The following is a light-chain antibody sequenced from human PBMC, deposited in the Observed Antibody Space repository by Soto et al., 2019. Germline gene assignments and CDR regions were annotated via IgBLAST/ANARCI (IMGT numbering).Light chain of an antibody. CDR3: ASWDDRLNGPV. J-gene: IGLJ3*02. CDR2: GDD. CDR1: SSNIGSHT. V-gene: IGLV1-44*01. Sequence: QSVLTQPPSTSGTPGQRVAISCSGTSSNIGSHTVNWYQQLPGTAPKLLIYGDDQRPSGVPDRFSGSKSGTSASLAINGLQPEDEVDYYCASWDDRLNGPVFGGGTKLTVL.